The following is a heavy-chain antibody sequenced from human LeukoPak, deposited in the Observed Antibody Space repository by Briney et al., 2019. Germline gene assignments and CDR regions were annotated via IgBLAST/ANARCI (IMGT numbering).Heavy chain of an antibody. Sequence: SETLSLTCAVYGGSFSGYYWSWIRQPPGKGLEWIGEINHSGSTNYNPSLKSRVTISVDTSKNQFSLKPSSVTAADTAVYYCARGHRIRKGLIVVGGNWFDPWGQGTLVTVSS. J-gene: IGHJ5*02. V-gene: IGHV4-34*01. D-gene: IGHD3-22*01. CDR2: INHSGST. CDR1: GGSFSGYY. CDR3: ARGHRIRKGLIVVGGNWFDP.